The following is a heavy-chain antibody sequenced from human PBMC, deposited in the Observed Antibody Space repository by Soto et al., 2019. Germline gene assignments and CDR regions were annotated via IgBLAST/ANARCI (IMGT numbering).Heavy chain of an antibody. Sequence: SETLSLTCTVSGGSISSSSYYWGWIRQPPGKGLEWIGSIYYSGSTYYNPSLKSRVTISVDTSKNQFSLKLSSVTAADTAVYYCASTPRGYSYGYYGMDVWGQGTTVTVSS. J-gene: IGHJ6*02. D-gene: IGHD5-18*01. V-gene: IGHV4-39*01. CDR3: ASTPRGYSYGYYGMDV. CDR1: GGSISSSSYY. CDR2: IYYSGST.